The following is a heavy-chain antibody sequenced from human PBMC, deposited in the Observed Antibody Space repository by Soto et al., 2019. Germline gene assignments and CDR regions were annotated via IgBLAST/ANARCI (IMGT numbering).Heavy chain of an antibody. CDR3: ASLLDDVTTFDY. Sequence: GGSLRLSCGVSGFSLSSKSMSWVRQAPGKGLEWVASIKYDGNEKFYVDSVKGRFTVSRDNAKNSLYLQMNSLRGDDTALYSCASLLDDVTTFDYWGLGS. J-gene: IGHJ4*02. D-gene: IGHD1-1*01. CDR1: GFSLSSKS. V-gene: IGHV3-7*01. CDR2: IKYDGNEK.